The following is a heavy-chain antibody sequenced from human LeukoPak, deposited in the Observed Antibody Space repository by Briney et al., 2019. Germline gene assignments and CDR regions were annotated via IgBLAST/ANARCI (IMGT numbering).Heavy chain of an antibody. CDR2: IFYSGST. Sequence: SETLSLTCTVSGGSISTSNYYWGWIRQPPGKGLEWIGNIFYSGSTYYGPSLKSRVTISVDTSKNQFSLKLSSVTAADTAVYYCARHRDWDGYNRGYLQHWGQGTLVTVSS. CDR1: GGSISTSNYY. J-gene: IGHJ1*01. V-gene: IGHV4-39*01. CDR3: ARHRDWDGYNRGYLQH. D-gene: IGHD5-24*01.